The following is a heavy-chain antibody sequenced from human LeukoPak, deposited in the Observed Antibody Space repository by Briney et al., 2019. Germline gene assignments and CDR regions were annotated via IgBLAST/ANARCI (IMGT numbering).Heavy chain of an antibody. CDR1: GFTFSSYG. J-gene: IGHJ4*02. Sequence: GGSLRLSCAASGFTFSSYGMHWVRQAPGKGLEWVAVISYDGSNKYYADSVKGRFTISRDNSKNTLYLQMNSLRAEDTAVYYCARETGSAVGSTDFDYWGQGSLVTVST. V-gene: IGHV3-30*03. CDR2: ISYDGSNK. D-gene: IGHD4-17*01. CDR3: ARETGSAVGSTDFDY.